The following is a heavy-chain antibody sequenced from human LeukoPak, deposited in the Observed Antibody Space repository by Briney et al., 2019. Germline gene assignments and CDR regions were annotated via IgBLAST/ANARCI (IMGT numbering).Heavy chain of an antibody. CDR1: GYSFMDYW. V-gene: IGHV5-51*01. CDR3: VYYGMDV. CDR2: IFPHDSNT. J-gene: IGHJ6*02. Sequence: GESLKISCKGSGYSFMDYWIGWVRQMPGKGPEWMGFIFPHDSNTKYSPSFQGQVTISVDKSISTAYLQWSSLKASDTAMYYCVYYGMDVWGQGTTVTVSS.